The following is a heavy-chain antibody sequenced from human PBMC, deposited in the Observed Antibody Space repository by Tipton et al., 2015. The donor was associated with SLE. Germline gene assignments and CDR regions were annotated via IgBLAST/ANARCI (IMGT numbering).Heavy chain of an antibody. D-gene: IGHD5-18*01. CDR1: GGSISSHY. V-gene: IGHV4-34*01. CDR3: ARGWIQLWSRGDAFDI. Sequence: TLSLTCTVSGGSISSHYWSWIRQPPGKGLEWIGEINHSGSTYYNPSLKSRVTISVDRSKNQFSLKLSSVTAADTAVYYCARGWIQLWSRGDAFDIWGQGTMVTVSS. CDR2: INHSGST. J-gene: IGHJ3*02.